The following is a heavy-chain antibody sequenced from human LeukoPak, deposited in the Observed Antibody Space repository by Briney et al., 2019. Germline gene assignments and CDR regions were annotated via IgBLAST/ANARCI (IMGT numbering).Heavy chain of an antibody. CDR2: ISWNSGSI. Sequence: GGSPRLSCAASGFTFDDYAMHWVRQAPGKDLEWVSGISWNSGSIGYADSVKGRFTISRDNAKNSLYLQMNSLRAEDTALYYCAKDMSSPVAVAGTGFDYWGQGTLVTVSS. J-gene: IGHJ4*02. CDR1: GFTFDDYA. D-gene: IGHD6-19*01. CDR3: AKDMSSPVAVAGTGFDY. V-gene: IGHV3-9*01.